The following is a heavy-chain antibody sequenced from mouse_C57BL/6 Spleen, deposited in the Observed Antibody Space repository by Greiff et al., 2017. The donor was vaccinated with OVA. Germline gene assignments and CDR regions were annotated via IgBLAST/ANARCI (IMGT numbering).Heavy chain of an antibody. J-gene: IGHJ2*01. CDR3: ERVEDGYYFSFDY. D-gene: IGHD2-3*01. CDR1: GYTFTDYN. CDR2: INPNNGGT. V-gene: IGHV1-18*01. Sequence: VQLQQSGPELVKPGASVKIPCKASGYTFTDYNMDWVKQSHGKSLEWIGDINPNNGGTIYNQKFKGKATLTVDKSSSTAYMELRSLTSEDTAVYYGERVEDGYYFSFDYWGQGTTLTVSS.